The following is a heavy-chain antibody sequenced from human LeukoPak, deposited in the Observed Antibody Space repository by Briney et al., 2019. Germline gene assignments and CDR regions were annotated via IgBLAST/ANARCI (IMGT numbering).Heavy chain of an antibody. CDR2: IYTSGST. V-gene: IGHV4-4*07. J-gene: IGHJ4*02. Sequence: SETLSLTCTVSGGSISSYYWSWIRQPAGKGLEWIGRIYTSGSTNYNPSLKSRVTMSVDTSKNQFSLKLSSVTAADTAVYYCAGHSRGLGDLTPFDYWGQGTLVTVSS. CDR1: GGSISSYY. CDR3: AGHSRGLGDLTPFDY. D-gene: IGHD3-16*01.